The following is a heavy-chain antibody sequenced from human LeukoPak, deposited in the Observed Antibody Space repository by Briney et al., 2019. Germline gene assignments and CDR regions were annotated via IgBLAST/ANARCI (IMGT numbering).Heavy chain of an antibody. CDR3: ARRSLRKDFDY. CDR1: GYRFTSYW. CDR2: IYPGDSDT. J-gene: IGHJ4*02. Sequence: GESLQISCKGSGYRFTSYWIGWVRQMPGKGLEWMGIIYPGDSDTRYSPSFQGQVTISADKSISTAYLQWSSLKASDTAMYYCARRSLRKDFDYWGQGTLVTVSS. V-gene: IGHV5-51*01. D-gene: IGHD4-17*01.